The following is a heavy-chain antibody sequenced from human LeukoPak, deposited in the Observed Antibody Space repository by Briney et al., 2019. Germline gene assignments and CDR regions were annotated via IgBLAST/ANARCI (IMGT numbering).Heavy chain of an antibody. Sequence: SETLSLTCTVSGGSISSSSYYWGWIRQPPGKGLKWIGSIYYSGSTYYNPSLKSRVTISVDTSKNQFSLKLSSVTAADTAVYYCARQGAFNYWGQGTLVTVSS. V-gene: IGHV4-39*01. CDR3: ARQGAFNY. CDR2: IYYSGST. D-gene: IGHD3-16*01. J-gene: IGHJ4*02. CDR1: GGSISSSSYY.